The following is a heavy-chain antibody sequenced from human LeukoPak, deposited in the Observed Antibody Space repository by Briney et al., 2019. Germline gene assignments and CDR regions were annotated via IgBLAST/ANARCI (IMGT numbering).Heavy chain of an antibody. J-gene: IGHJ6*03. V-gene: IGHV3-74*01. CDR2: INTDGSST. Sequence: GGSLRLSCAASGFTFSNYWMHWVRQAPGKGLVWVSRINTDGSSTSYVDSVKGRFTISRDNAKNTLYLQMNSLRAEDTAVYYCARAPPPTYYYYYMDVWGKGTTVTISS. CDR1: GFTFSNYW. CDR3: ARAPPPTYYYYYMDV.